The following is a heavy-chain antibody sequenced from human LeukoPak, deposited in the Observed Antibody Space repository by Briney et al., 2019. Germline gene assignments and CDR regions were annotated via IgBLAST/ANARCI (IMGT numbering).Heavy chain of an antibody. D-gene: IGHD7-27*01. CDR2: INTDGSST. V-gene: IGHV3-74*01. J-gene: IGHJ4*02. Sequence: PGGSLRLSCAASGFTFSTYWMHWVGQAPGKGLVWVSRINTDGSSTNYADSVKGRFTISRDNANNTLYLQMNSLRAEDTAVYYCARTLNWAFDFWGQGTLVTVSS. CDR3: ARTLNWAFDF. CDR1: GFTFSTYW.